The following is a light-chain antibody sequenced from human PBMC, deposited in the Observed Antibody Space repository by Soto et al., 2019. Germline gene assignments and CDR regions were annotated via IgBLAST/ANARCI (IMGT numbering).Light chain of an antibody. V-gene: IGKV3-20*01. Sequence: EIVLTQSPATLSLSQGGGATLSCRASQSIGTYLAWYQQKPGQAPRLVIFDASNRATGIPDRFSGSGSGTDFTLTISRLEPEDFAVYYCQQYGSSVTFGQGTRLEIK. CDR3: QQYGSSVT. CDR2: DAS. J-gene: IGKJ5*01. CDR1: QSIGTY.